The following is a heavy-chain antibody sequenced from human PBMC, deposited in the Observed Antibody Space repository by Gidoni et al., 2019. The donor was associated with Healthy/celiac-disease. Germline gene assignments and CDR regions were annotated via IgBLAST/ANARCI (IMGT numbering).Heavy chain of an antibody. V-gene: IGHV3-21*01. Sequence: EVQLVESGGGLVKPGGSLRLSCAASGFTFSSYSMNWVRQAPGKGLEWVSSISSSSSYIYYADSVKGRFTISRDNAKNSLYLQMNSLRAEDTAVYYCARDQRGDYYDSSGSPVDYWGQGTLVTVSS. CDR2: ISSSSSYI. D-gene: IGHD3-22*01. CDR1: GFTFSSYS. J-gene: IGHJ4*02. CDR3: ARDQRGDYYDSSGSPVDY.